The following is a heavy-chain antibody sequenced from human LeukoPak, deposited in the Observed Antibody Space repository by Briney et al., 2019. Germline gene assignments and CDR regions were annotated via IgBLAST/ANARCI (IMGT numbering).Heavy chain of an antibody. J-gene: IGHJ5*02. Sequence: GGSLRLSCEASGFTFSSYSMNWVRQAPGKGLEWVSSISSSSSYIYYADSVKGRFTISRDNAKNSMYLQMNSLRAEDTAVYYCARGTFDGFDPWGQGTLVTVSS. CDR2: ISSSSSYI. D-gene: IGHD3-16*01. V-gene: IGHV3-21*01. CDR3: ARGTFDGFDP. CDR1: GFTFSSYS.